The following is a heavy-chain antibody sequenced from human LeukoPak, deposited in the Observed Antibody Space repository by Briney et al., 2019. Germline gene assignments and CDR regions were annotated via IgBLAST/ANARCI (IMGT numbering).Heavy chain of an antibody. V-gene: IGHV3-48*03. CDR1: GFTFSSYE. Sequence: GGSPRLSCAASGFTFSSYEMNWVRQAPGEGLEWVSYISSSGSTIYYADSVKGRFTISRDNAKNSLYLQMNSLRAEDTAVYYCAELGITMIGGVWGKGTTVTISS. D-gene: IGHD3-10*02. CDR2: ISSSGSTI. J-gene: IGHJ6*04. CDR3: AELGITMIGGV.